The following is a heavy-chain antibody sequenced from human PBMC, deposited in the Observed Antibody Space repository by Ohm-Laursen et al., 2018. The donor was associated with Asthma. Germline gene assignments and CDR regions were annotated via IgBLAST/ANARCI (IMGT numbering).Heavy chain of an antibody. Sequence: SLRLSCAASGFTFDDYTMHWVRQAPGKGLEWVSLISWDGGSTYYADSVKGRFTISRDNSKNSLYLQMNSLRTEDTALYYCAKDIIAGVAVAGTFGMDVWGQGTTVTVSS. J-gene: IGHJ6*02. V-gene: IGHV3-43*01. CDR3: AKDIIAGVAVAGTFGMDV. D-gene: IGHD6-19*01. CDR2: ISWDGGST. CDR1: GFTFDDYT.